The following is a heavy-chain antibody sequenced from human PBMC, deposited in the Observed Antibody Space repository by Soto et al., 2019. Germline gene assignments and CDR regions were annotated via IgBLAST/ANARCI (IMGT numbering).Heavy chain of an antibody. CDR3: AREKRANGYFDY. CDR2: IKQAGSEK. CDR1: GFTFSAYW. J-gene: IGHJ4*02. V-gene: IGHV3-7*01. Sequence: GGSLRLSCAASGFTFSAYWMNWVRQAPGKGLEWVANIKQAGSEKYYVDSVNGRFIISRGDAKNSLFLQVNSLRVEDTAVYYCAREKRANGYFDYWGQGTLVTVSS. D-gene: IGHD6-25*01.